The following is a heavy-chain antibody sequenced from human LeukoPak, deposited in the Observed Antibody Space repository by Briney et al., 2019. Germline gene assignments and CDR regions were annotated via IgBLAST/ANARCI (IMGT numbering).Heavy chain of an antibody. CDR2: ISGSGGST. CDR1: GFTFSSYA. Sequence: GGSLRPSCAASGFTFSSYAMSWVRQAPGKGLEWVSAISGSGGSTYYADSVKGRFTISRDNSKNTLYLQMNSLRAEDTAVYYCAKEKENSYGFTAPFDYWGQGTLVTVSS. J-gene: IGHJ4*02. CDR3: AKEKENSYGFTAPFDY. D-gene: IGHD5-18*01. V-gene: IGHV3-23*01.